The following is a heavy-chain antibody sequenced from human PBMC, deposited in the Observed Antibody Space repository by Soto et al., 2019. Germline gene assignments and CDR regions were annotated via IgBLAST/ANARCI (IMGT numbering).Heavy chain of an antibody. Sequence: EVQLVQSGPEVKKSGESLKISCKGSGYSFTSNWIGWVRQMPGKGLEWMGIIYPSDSDTRYSPSFQGQVTISADKSICTAYLQWSSLKASDTAMYYCARPPSGTTTFFDSWGQRTLVTVS. J-gene: IGHJ4*02. D-gene: IGHD1-7*01. V-gene: IGHV5-51*03. CDR1: GYSFTSNW. CDR2: IYPSDSDT. CDR3: ARPPSGTTTFFDS.